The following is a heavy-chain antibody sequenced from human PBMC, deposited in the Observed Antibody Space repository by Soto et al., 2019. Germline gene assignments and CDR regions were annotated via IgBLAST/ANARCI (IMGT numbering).Heavy chain of an antibody. CDR1: GYSISSGCY. V-gene: IGHV4-38-2*02. J-gene: IGHJ4*02. CDR3: VRDLNYGLYYFDY. CDR2: MYPTGST. D-gene: IGHD3-10*01. Sequence: SETLSLTCTVSGYSISSGCYWGWIRQPPGKRLEWIGSMYPTGSTYYNPSLKSRVTMSVDTSNNEFSLKLTSVTAADTAVYHCVRDLNYGLYYFDYWGQGTLVTVS.